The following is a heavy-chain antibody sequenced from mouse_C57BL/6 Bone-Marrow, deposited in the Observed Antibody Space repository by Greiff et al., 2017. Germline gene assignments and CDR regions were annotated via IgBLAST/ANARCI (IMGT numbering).Heavy chain of an antibody. V-gene: IGHV14-4*01. D-gene: IGHD1-1*01. CDR1: GFNIKDDY. CDR3: TTYYYGSSYGDWYFDV. J-gene: IGHJ1*03. Sequence: EVQLQQSGAELVRPGASVKLSCTASGFNIKDDYMHWVKQRPEQGLEWLGWIDPENGDTEYASKFQGKATLTADTSSNTAYLQLSSLTSEDTAVYYCTTYYYGSSYGDWYFDVWGTGTTVTVSS. CDR2: IDPENGDT.